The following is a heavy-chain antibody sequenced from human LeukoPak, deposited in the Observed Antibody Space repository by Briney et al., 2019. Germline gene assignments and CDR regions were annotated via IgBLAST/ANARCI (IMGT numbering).Heavy chain of an antibody. J-gene: IGHJ5*02. V-gene: IGHV3-66*01. Sequence: PGGSLRLSCAASGFTVSSNYMSWVRQAPGKGLEWVSVIYSGGSTYYADSVKGRFTISRDNSKNTLYLQMNSLRAEDTAVYYCARDLGRVTNWFDPWGQGTLVTVSS. D-gene: IGHD4-23*01. CDR3: ARDLGRVTNWFDP. CDR1: GFTVSSNY. CDR2: IYSGGST.